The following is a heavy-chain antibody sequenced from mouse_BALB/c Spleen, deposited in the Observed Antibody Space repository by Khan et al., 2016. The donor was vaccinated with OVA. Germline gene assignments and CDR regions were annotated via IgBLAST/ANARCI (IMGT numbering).Heavy chain of an antibody. D-gene: IGHD1-3*01. CDR3: ARREDI. CDR1: GFSLTSYG. J-gene: IGHJ2*01. CDR2: IWAGGST. V-gene: IGHV2-9*02. Sequence: QMQLEESGPGLVAPSQSLSITCTVSGFSLTSYGVHWVRQPPGKGLEWLGVIWAGGSTNYNSALLSRLSLRQANSKSQVFVKMNSLQTDDTAMYYCARREDIGGQGTTLRVAA.